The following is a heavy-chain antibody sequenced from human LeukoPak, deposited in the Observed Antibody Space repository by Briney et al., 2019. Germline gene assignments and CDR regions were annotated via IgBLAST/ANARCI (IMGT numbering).Heavy chain of an antibody. J-gene: IGHJ4*02. V-gene: IGHV3-9*01. D-gene: IGHD3-22*01. Sequence: GGSLRLSCAASGFTFDDYAMHRVRQAPGKGLEWVSGISWNSGSIGYADSVKGRFTISRDNAKNSLYLQMNSLRAEDTALYYCAKEVYYYDSSGYYSLLHWGQGTLVTVSS. CDR1: GFTFDDYA. CDR2: ISWNSGSI. CDR3: AKEVYYYDSSGYYSLLH.